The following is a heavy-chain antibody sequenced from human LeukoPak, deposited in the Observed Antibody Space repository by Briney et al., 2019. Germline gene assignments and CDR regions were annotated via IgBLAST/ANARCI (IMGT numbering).Heavy chain of an antibody. Sequence: QPGGSLRLSCAASGFPFSTYAMNWVRQAPGKGLEWVSVITGSGGFTQYADSVKGRFTISRDNSKNTVYLQMNSLRVEDTALYYCVRPLDYWGQGTLVTVSS. CDR1: GFPFSTYA. J-gene: IGHJ4*02. D-gene: IGHD1-14*01. CDR2: ITGSGGFT. CDR3: VRPLDY. V-gene: IGHV3-23*01.